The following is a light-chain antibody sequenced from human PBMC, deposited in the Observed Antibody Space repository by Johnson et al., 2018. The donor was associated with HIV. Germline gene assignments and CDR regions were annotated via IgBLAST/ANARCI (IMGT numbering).Light chain of an antibody. Sequence: QSVLTQPHSVSAAPGQKVTISCSGSSSNIGNNYVSWYQQLPGTAPKLLIYENNKRPSGIPDRFSGSKSGTSATLGITGLPTGDEADYYCGTWDSSLSAEVFGTGTKVTVL. CDR1: SSNIGNNY. CDR2: ENN. V-gene: IGLV1-51*02. CDR3: GTWDSSLSAEV. J-gene: IGLJ1*01.